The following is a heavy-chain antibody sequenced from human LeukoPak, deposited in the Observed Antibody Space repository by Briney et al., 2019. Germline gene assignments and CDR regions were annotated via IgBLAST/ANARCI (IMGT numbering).Heavy chain of an antibody. D-gene: IGHD2-2*01. CDR1: GGSISSYY. CDR2: IYYSGST. Sequence: SETLSLTCTVSGGSISSYYWSWIRQPPGKGLEWIGYIYYSGSTNYYPSLKSRATIPVDTSKNQFSLKLSSVTAADTAVYYCARSYCSNTSCYDTGPYYYYYGMDVWGQGTTVTVSS. CDR3: ARSYCSNTSCYDTGPYYYYYGMDV. V-gene: IGHV4-59*08. J-gene: IGHJ6*02.